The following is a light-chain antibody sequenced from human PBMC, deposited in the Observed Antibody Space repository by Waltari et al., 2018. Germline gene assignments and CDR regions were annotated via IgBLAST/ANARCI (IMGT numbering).Light chain of an antibody. Sequence: QSALSQPLSVSGSPGQSVTISCTGTSNDVGGYYYVSWFQQFPGKAPNLIIYDVTRRHSGGPDRFSGSKSGNTASLTISWLQVEDEATYYCCSRAGTYTWLFGGGTKVTVL. CDR3: CSRAGTYTWL. J-gene: IGLJ2*01. V-gene: IGLV2-11*01. CDR2: DVT. CDR1: SNDVGGYYY.